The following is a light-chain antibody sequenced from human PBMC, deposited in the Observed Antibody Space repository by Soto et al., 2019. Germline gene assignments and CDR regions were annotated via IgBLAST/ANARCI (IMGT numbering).Light chain of an antibody. CDR1: TSDFVNYNY. CDR3: SSYTVSTDVV. J-gene: IGLJ2*01. CDR2: EVS. Sequence: QSALTQPASLSGSPGQSVTISCSGTTSDFVNYNYVSWYQHHPGKAPQLILYEVSNRPSGVSSRFSGSKSGNTASLTISGHQAEDEDYYYCSSYTVSTDVVFGGGTKLTVL. V-gene: IGLV2-14*01.